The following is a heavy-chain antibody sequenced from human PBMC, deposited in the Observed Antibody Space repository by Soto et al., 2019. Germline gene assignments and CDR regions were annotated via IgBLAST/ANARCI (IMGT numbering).Heavy chain of an antibody. Sequence: GGSLRLSCAASGFTFSSYNMNWVRQAPGKGLEWVAVISYDGSNKYYADSVKGRFTISRDNSKNTLYLQMNSLRAEDTAVYYCARPLWRDDYNWGYFDLWGRGTLVTVSS. D-gene: IGHD4-4*01. CDR1: GFTFSSYN. CDR3: ARPLWRDDYNWGYFDL. CDR2: ISYDGSNK. J-gene: IGHJ2*01. V-gene: IGHV3-30-3*01.